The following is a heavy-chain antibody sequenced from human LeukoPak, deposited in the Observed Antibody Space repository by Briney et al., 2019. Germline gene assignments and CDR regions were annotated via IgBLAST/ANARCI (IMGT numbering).Heavy chain of an antibody. CDR1: GGSISSSTYY. Sequence: SETLSLTCTVSGGSISSSTYYWSWIRQPAGKGLEWIGRIYTSGSTNYHPSLKSRVTMSVDTSKNQFSLKLSSVTAPDTAVYYCARVGPYYLPASYFSYYDSSGYDWYFDLWGRGTLVTVSS. CDR2: IYTSGST. J-gene: IGHJ2*01. CDR3: ARVGPYYLPASYFSYYDSSGYDWYFDL. D-gene: IGHD3-22*01. V-gene: IGHV4-61*02.